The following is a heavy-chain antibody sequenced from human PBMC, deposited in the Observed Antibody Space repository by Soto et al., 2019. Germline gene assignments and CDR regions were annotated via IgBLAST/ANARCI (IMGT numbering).Heavy chain of an antibody. CDR3: AASIFYYGMDV. J-gene: IGHJ6*02. Sequence: GESLKISCKASGFSFTSYWIDWVRQTPGKGLEWMGIIYPGDSDTKYNPSFQARVTISADKSITTTYLQCSSLKASDTAIYYCAASIFYYGMDVWGQGTTVTVSS. V-gene: IGHV5-51*01. CDR1: GFSFTSYW. CDR2: IYPGDSDT.